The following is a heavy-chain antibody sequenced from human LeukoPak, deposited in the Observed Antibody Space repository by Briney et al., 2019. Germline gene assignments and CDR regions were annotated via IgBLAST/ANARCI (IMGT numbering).Heavy chain of an antibody. J-gene: IGHJ4*02. V-gene: IGHV5-51*01. Sequence: GESLQISCQGSGYSFTSYWIGWVRQMPGKGLEWMGIIYPGDSDTRYSPSFQGQVTISADKSISTAYLQWSSLKASDTAMYYCARHGLGYCSGGSCYSDYWGQGTLVTVSS. D-gene: IGHD2-15*01. CDR2: IYPGDSDT. CDR3: ARHGLGYCSGGSCYSDY. CDR1: GYSFTSYW.